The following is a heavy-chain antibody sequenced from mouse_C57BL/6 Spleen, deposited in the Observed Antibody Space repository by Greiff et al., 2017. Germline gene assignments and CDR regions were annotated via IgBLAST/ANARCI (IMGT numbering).Heavy chain of an antibody. Sequence: DVQLQESGPGLVKPSQSLSLTCSVTGYSITSGYYWNWIRQFPGNKLEWMGYISYDGSNNYNPSLKNRISITRATSKNQFFLKLNSVTTEDTATYYCARGRQAWFAYWGQGTLVTVSA. V-gene: IGHV3-6*01. J-gene: IGHJ3*01. CDR2: ISYDGSN. CDR3: ARGRQAWFAY. D-gene: IGHD6-1*01. CDR1: GYSITSGYY.